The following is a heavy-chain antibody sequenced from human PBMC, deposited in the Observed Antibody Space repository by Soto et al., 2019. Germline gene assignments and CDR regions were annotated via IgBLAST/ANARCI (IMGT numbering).Heavy chain of an antibody. CDR1: GFSFSIYW. CDR2: IITDGSST. Sequence: EVQLVESGGGLVQPGGSLILSCAASGFSFSIYWMHWVRQAPGKGLVWVSRIITDGSSTSYADSVKGRFTISRDNAKNAQYLQVNSLRAEDTAVYYCATGLSTRGYYMDAWGKGTTVTVSS. J-gene: IGHJ6*03. D-gene: IGHD1-26*01. V-gene: IGHV3-74*01. CDR3: ATGLSTRGYYMDA.